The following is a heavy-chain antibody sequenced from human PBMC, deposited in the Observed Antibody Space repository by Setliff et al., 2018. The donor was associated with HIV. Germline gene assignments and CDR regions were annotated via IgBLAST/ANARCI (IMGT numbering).Heavy chain of an antibody. CDR3: ARAPTLFGVEYYYYFGMDV. CDR2: INPHSGDT. J-gene: IGHJ6*02. Sequence: PSVKVSCRASGYTFTGYYMHWVRQAPGHGLEWMGWINPHSGDTNYAQKFQDRVTMTRDTSVNIAYMQLSRLRSDDTAVYYCARAPTLFGVEYYYYFGMDVWGQGTTVTVSS. CDR1: GYTFTGYY. D-gene: IGHD3-3*01. V-gene: IGHV1-2*02.